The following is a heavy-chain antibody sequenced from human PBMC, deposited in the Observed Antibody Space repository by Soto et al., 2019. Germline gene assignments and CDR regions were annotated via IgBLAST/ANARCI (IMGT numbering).Heavy chain of an antibody. D-gene: IGHD5-18*01. CDR1: GFTCSTYG. V-gene: IGHV3-33*01. CDR2: IWYEGSNK. CDR3: ARSPAGYSYGYGADS. Sequence: QVQLVESGGGVVQPGRSLRLSCAASGFTCSTYGIHWVRQAPAKGLEWMAVIWYEGSNKYYADSVKGRFTISRDNSKNTLYLQMNSLRAEDTAVYYCARSPAGYSYGYGADSWGQGTLVTVSS. J-gene: IGHJ4*02.